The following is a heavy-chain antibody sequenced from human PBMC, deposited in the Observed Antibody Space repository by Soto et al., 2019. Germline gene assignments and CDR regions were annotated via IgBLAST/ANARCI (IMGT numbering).Heavy chain of an antibody. CDR1: GFTFSSYA. V-gene: IGHV3-23*01. Sequence: GGSLRLSCAASGFTFSSYAMSWVRQAPGKGLEWVSTITSSGGSTYYADSVRGRFTISRDNSKKTLYLQMNSLRAEDTAVYYCANCPTLYAPTYNWFDPWGQGTLVTVSS. J-gene: IGHJ5*02. D-gene: IGHD2-8*01. CDR3: ANCPTLYAPTYNWFDP. CDR2: ITSSGGST.